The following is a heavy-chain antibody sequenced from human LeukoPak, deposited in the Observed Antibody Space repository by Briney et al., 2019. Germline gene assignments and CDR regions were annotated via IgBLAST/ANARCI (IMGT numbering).Heavy chain of an antibody. Sequence: PGGSLRLSCAASGLTFSSYAMSWIRQPPGKGLEWIGEINHSGSTNYNPSLKSRVTISVDTSKNQFSLKLSSVTAADTAVYYCARNWSRGNKPYYYYYYMDVWGKGTTVTVSS. CDR1: GLTFSSYA. D-gene: IGHD3-10*01. CDR3: ARNWSRGNKPYYYYYYMDV. CDR2: INHSGST. V-gene: IGHV4-34*01. J-gene: IGHJ6*03.